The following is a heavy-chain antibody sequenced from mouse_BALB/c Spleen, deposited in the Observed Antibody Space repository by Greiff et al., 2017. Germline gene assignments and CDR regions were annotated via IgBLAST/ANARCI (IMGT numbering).Heavy chain of an antibody. J-gene: IGHJ4*01. D-gene: IGHD2-4*01. Sequence: VQLQESGPGLVQPSQSLSITCTVSGFSLTSYGVHWVRQPPGKGLEWLGVIWAGGSTNYNSALMSRLSISKDNSKSQVFLKMNSLQTDDTAMYYCARVPPVYYEDMDYWGQGTSVTVSS. CDR1: GFSLTSYG. V-gene: IGHV2-9*02. CDR3: ARVPPVYYEDMDY. CDR2: IWAGGST.